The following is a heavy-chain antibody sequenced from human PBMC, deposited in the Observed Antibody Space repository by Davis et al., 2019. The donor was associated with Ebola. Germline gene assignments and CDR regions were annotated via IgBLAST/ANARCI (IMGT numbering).Heavy chain of an antibody. D-gene: IGHD2/OR15-2a*01. CDR3: ARDPFPLPY. CDR2: ISYDGSNK. Sequence: GGSLRLSCAASGFTFSSYGMHWVRQAPGKGLEWVAVISYDGSNKYYADSVKGRFTISRDNSKNTLYLQMNSLRAEDTAVYYCARDPFPLPYWGQGTLGTVAS. CDR1: GFTFSSYG. J-gene: IGHJ4*02. V-gene: IGHV3-30*03.